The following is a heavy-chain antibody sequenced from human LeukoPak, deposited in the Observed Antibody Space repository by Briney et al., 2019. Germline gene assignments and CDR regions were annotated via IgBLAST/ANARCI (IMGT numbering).Heavy chain of an antibody. D-gene: IGHD3-22*01. Sequence: SETLSLTCTVSGGSISSYYWSWIRQPAGKGLEWIGRIYTSGSTNYNPSLKSRVTMSVDTSKNQFSLKLSSVTAAATAVYYCARDSPTYYYDSSGGSWFDYWGQGTLVTVSS. CDR3: ARDSPTYYYDSSGGSWFDY. V-gene: IGHV4-4*07. J-gene: IGHJ4*02. CDR2: IYTSGST. CDR1: GGSISSYY.